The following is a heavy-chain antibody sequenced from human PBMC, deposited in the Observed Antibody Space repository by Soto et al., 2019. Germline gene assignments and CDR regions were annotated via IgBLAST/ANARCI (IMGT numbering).Heavy chain of an antibody. CDR1: GGSISSYY. V-gene: IGHV4-59*01. CDR3: ATQTANCYGSGSYYRPFDY. Sequence: QVQLQDSGPGLVKPSETLSLTCTVSGGSISSYYWTWIRQPPGKGLEWIGNIYYSGSTTYNPSLKSRVTISVDTSKNQFSLRLSSVTAADTAVYYCATQTANCYGSGSYYRPFDYWGQGTLVTVSS. D-gene: IGHD3-10*01. J-gene: IGHJ4*02. CDR2: IYYSGST.